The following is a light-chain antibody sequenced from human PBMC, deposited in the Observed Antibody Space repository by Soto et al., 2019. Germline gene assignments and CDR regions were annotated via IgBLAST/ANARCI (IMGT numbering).Light chain of an antibody. CDR2: EAS. CDR3: QQLNSYPYT. J-gene: IGKJ2*01. Sequence: IQLTQSPSSLSASVGDRVTITCRASQGISSSLAWYQQKPGKAPKLLIYEASTLQSGVLSRFSGSGSGTDFTLAITSLQPEDFATYFCQQLNSYPYTFGQGTKLEI. V-gene: IGKV1-9*01. CDR1: QGISSS.